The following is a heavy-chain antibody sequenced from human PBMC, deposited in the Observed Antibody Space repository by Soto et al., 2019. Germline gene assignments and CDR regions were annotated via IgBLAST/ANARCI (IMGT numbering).Heavy chain of an antibody. V-gene: IGHV1-18*01. CDR2: ISAYNGNA. CDR1: GYTFTSYG. D-gene: IGHD6-13*01. Sequence: ASVKVSCKASGYTFTSYGISWVRQAPGQGLEWMGWISAYNGNANYAQKLQGRVTMTTDTSTSTAYMELRSLRSDDTAVYYCARVGIAAAYYYYGMDVWGQGTTVTVSS. J-gene: IGHJ6*02. CDR3: ARVGIAAAYYYYGMDV.